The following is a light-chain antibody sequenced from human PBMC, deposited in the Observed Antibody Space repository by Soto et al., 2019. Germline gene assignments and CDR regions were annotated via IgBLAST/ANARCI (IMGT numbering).Light chain of an antibody. V-gene: IGLV2-11*01. CDR1: SSDVWSYDY. Sequence: QSALIQPPSVSGSRGQSVAISCTGTSSDVWSYDYVSWYRQHPGTVPKPMIYNVKTQPSGVPGRFSGSKSGDTASMTLSGLRSEDEADFPSYVFETGTKVTVL. CDR3: YV. J-gene: IGLJ1*01. CDR2: NVK.